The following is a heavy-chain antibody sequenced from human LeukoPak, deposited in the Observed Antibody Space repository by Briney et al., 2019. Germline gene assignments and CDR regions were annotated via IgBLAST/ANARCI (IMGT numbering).Heavy chain of an antibody. D-gene: IGHD6-19*01. Sequence: PSGTLSLTCTVSRGSISSPKWWTWVRQPPGKELEGIAEIYHSGSANHNPSLISRLTISVDKSRNQFSLKLSSVTAADTAVYYCASRTASALEGFDIWGQGTMVTVSS. CDR1: RGSISSPKW. J-gene: IGHJ3*02. CDR3: ASRTASALEGFDI. CDR2: IYHSGSA. V-gene: IGHV4-4*02.